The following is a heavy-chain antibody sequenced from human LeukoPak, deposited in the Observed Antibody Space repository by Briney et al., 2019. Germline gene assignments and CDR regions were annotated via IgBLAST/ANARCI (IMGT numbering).Heavy chain of an antibody. CDR1: GGSISSYY. J-gene: IGHJ4*02. CDR3: ARRTYFYDSSGYYFDY. V-gene: IGHV4-59*01. CDR2: IYYSGST. D-gene: IGHD3-22*01. Sequence: SETLSLTCTVSGGSISSYYWGWIRQPPGKGLECIGYIYYSGSTNYNPSLKSRVTISVDTSKNQFSLKLSSVTAADTAVYYCARRTYFYDSSGYYFDYWGQGTPVTVSS.